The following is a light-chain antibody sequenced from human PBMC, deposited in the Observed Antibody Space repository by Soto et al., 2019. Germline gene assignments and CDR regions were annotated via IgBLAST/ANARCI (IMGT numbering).Light chain of an antibody. CDR2: DAS. Sequence: EIVMTQSPATLSVSPGERATLSCRASQSVRSNLAWYQQKLGQAPRLLIYDASNRATGIPARFSGSGSGTDFTLTISSLEPEDFAVYYCQQRVNWLTFGGGTKVEL. CDR3: QQRVNWLT. CDR1: QSVRSN. V-gene: IGKV3-11*01. J-gene: IGKJ4*01.